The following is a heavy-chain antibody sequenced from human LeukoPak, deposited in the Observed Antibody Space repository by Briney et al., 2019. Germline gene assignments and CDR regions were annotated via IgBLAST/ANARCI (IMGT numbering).Heavy chain of an antibody. CDR1: GGPFDNYA. D-gene: IGHD3/OR15-3a*01. J-gene: IGHJ3*01. CDR3: ARRTDRVDDAFDA. CDR2: IIPSLNRA. Sequence: SVKISCKSSGGPFDNYAINWVRQAPGQGLEWMGRIIPSLNRANYAQIRVTITADKSTATAYMELSGLRYEDTAVYYCARRTDRVDDAFDAWGQGTMVTVSS. V-gene: IGHV1-69*04.